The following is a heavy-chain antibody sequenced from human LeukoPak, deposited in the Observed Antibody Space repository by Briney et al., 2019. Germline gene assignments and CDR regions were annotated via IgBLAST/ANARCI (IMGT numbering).Heavy chain of an antibody. V-gene: IGHV3-23*01. J-gene: IGHJ4*02. CDR1: GFPFSSHG. CDR3: AHGAMYQLDY. D-gene: IGHD2-2*01. Sequence: GGTLRLSCAASGFPFSSHGMSWVRQAPGKGLEWVSGIIGGGGSTYYADSVKGRFTISGDNSRNTLFLQMNSLRAEDTAVYYCAHGAMYQLDYWGQGTLVTVSS. CDR2: IIGGGGST.